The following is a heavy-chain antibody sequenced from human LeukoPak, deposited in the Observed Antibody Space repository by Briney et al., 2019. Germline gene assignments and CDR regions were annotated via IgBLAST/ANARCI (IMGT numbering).Heavy chain of an antibody. CDR2: IYYSGST. J-gene: IGHJ4*02. Sequence: SETLSLTCTVSGGSLSSGGYYWSWLRQPPGTGLEWIGYIYYSGSTNYNPSLKSRVTISVDTSKNQFSLKLSSVTAADTAVYYCARGGLNWNDQVNFDYWGQGTLVTASS. CDR1: GGSLSSGGYY. D-gene: IGHD1-20*01. CDR3: ARGGLNWNDQVNFDY. V-gene: IGHV4-61*08.